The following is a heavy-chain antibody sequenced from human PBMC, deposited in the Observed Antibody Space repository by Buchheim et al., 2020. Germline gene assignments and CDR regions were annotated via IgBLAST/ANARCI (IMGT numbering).Heavy chain of an antibody. CDR1: GFTFSSYW. CDR2: IKQDGSEK. D-gene: IGHD3-22*01. Sequence: EVQLVESGGGLVQPGGSLRLSCAASGFTFSSYWMSWVRQAPGKGLEWVANIKQDGSEKYNVDSVKGRFTISRDNAKNSLLLLMNSLRAEDTAVYYCAREGPYYYDSSGYPSYYFDYWGQGTL. J-gene: IGHJ4*02. V-gene: IGHV3-7*01. CDR3: AREGPYYYDSSGYPSYYFDY.